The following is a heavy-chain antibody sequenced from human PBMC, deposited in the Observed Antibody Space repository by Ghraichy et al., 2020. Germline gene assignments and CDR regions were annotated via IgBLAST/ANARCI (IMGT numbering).Heavy chain of an antibody. CDR2: INPSGGST. Sequence: ASVKVSCKASGYTFTSYYMHWVRQAPGQGLEWMGIINPSGGSTSYAQKFQGRVTMTRDTSTSTVYMELSSLRSEDTAVYYCATSDTEEYAFDIWGQGTMVTVSS. CDR1: GYTFTSYY. V-gene: IGHV1-46*01. J-gene: IGHJ3*02. D-gene: IGHD2/OR15-2a*01. CDR3: ATSDTEEYAFDI.